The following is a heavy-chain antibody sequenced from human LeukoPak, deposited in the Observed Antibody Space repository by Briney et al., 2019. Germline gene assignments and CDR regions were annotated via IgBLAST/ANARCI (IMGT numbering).Heavy chain of an antibody. V-gene: IGHV3-23*01. CDR2: VNSDGGST. Sequence: PGGSLRLSCAASGFTFSNYAMTWVRQAPGKGLEWVSGVNSDGGSTYYADSVRGRFTISRDNSMNTLYLQMNSLRAEDTAVYYCAKGISNPDYWGQGTLVTVSS. CDR1: GFTFSNYA. CDR3: AKGISNPDY. J-gene: IGHJ4*02. D-gene: IGHD4-11*01.